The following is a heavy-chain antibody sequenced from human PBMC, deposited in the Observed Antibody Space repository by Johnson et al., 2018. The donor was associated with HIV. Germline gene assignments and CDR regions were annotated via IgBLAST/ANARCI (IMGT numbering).Heavy chain of an antibody. CDR2: IYSGGST. CDR1: GFTVSSNY. Sequence: VQLVASGGGLVQPGGSLRLSCAASGFTVSSNYMSWVRQAPGKGLEWVSVIYSGGSTYYADSVKGRFTISRDNSKNTLYLQMNSLRAGDTAVYYCARRSARSGGFDLWGQGTMVTVSS. D-gene: IGHD2-8*02. CDR3: ARRSARSGGFDL. V-gene: IGHV3-66*04. J-gene: IGHJ3*01.